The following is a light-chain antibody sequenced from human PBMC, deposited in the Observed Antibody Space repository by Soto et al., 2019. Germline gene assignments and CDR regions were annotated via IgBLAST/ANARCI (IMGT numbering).Light chain of an antibody. CDR3: SSYTSSSHV. V-gene: IGLV2-14*01. CDR2: DVS. CDR1: SSDVGGYNY. J-gene: IGLJ1*01. Sequence: QSVLAQPASVSGSPGQSITISCTGTSSDVGGYNYVSWYQQHPGKAPKLMIYDVSNRPSGVSNRFSGSKSGNTASLTISGLQAEDEVDYYCSSYTSSSHVFGTGTKVTVL.